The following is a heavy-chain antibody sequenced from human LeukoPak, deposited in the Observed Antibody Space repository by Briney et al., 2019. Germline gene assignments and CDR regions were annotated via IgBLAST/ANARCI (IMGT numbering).Heavy chain of an antibody. CDR2: IFYSGST. Sequence: SETLSLTCSVSGGSITDYYWSWIRQPPGKGLEWIGNIFYSGSTDYNAPLTSRVTISLDTSRNECSLRLVSLTAADTAVYYCARVGGVPISAFDVWGQGTMVTVSS. CDR3: ARVGGVPISAFDV. J-gene: IGHJ3*01. D-gene: IGHD3-16*01. CDR1: GGSITDYY. V-gene: IGHV4-59*08.